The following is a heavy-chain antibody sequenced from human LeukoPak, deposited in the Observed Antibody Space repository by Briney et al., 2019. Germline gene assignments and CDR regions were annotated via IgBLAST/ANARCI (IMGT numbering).Heavy chain of an antibody. Sequence: GASVKVSWKASGYTFTSYYMHWVRQAPGQGLEWMGIINPSGGSTSYAQKFQGRVTMTRDTSTSTVYMELSSLRSEDTAVYYCARPGYCSGGSCYSDYWGQGTLVTVSS. CDR2: INPSGGST. V-gene: IGHV1-46*03. CDR3: ARPGYCSGGSCYSDY. D-gene: IGHD2-15*01. CDR1: GYTFTSYY. J-gene: IGHJ4*02.